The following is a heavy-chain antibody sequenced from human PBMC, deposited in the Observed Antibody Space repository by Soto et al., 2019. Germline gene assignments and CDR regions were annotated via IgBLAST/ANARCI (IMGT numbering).Heavy chain of an antibody. CDR2: INHSGST. CDR1: GGSFSGYY. V-gene: IGHV4-34*01. CDR3: AREGLLWFGEYWFDP. D-gene: IGHD3-10*01. Sequence: SETLSLTCAVYGGSFSGYYWSWIRQPPGKGLEWIGEINHSGSTNYNPSLKSRVTISVDTSKNQFSLKLSSVTAADTAVYYCAREGLLWFGEYWFDPWGQGTLVTVS. J-gene: IGHJ5*02.